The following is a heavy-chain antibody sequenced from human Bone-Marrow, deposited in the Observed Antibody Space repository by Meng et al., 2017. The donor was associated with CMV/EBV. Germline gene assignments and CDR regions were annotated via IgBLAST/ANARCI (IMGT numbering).Heavy chain of an antibody. V-gene: IGHV1-18*01. Sequence: ASVKVSCKASGYTFTSYGISWVRQAPGQGLEWMGWISAYNGNTNYAQKLQGRVTMTTDTSTSTAYMELRSLRSDDTAVYYCVRTAIVVVPAATDYWGQGTLVTVSS. CDR1: GYTFTSYG. CDR3: VRTAIVVVPAATDY. D-gene: IGHD2-2*01. CDR2: ISAYNGNT. J-gene: IGHJ4*02.